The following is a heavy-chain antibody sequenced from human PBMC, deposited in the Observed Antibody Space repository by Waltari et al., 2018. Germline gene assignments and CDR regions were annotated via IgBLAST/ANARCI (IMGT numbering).Heavy chain of an antibody. CDR3: VKVAKGSHTYYSFDN. J-gene: IGHJ4*02. Sequence: QVHLVQSGAEVKKPGASVKVSCRASGYTFVAFYMHWVRLVPGQGLEWMGRSDPNIGDTTYPRKFQGRITMTRETSISTAFMELSGLRSDDTAIYYCVKVAKGSHTYYSFDNWGQGTLVTVSS. CDR1: GYTFVAFY. D-gene: IGHD3-22*01. CDR2: SDPNIGDT. V-gene: IGHV1-2*02.